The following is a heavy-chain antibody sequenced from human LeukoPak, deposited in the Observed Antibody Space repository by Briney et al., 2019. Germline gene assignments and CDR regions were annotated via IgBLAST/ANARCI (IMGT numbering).Heavy chain of an antibody. V-gene: IGHV4-4*07. CDR2: IYSSGST. CDR3: ARELSPRDGKGYYFDY. D-gene: IGHD2-21*02. CDR1: GGSFSGYY. J-gene: IGHJ4*02. Sequence: SETLSLTCAVYGGSFSGYYWSWIRQPAGKALEWIGRIYSSGSTNYNPSLKSRVTISVDTSKNQFSLKLSSVTAADTAMYYCARELSPRDGKGYYFDYWGQGTLVTVSS.